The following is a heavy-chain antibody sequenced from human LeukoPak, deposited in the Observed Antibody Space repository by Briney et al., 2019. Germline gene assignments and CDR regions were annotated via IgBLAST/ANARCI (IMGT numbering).Heavy chain of an antibody. Sequence: GESLKISCKGSGYSFTSYWIGWVRQMPGKGLEWMGIIYPGDSDTRYSPSFQGQATISADKSISTAYLQWSSLKASDTAMYYCARHEVHPDSSGWSVDYYYYMDVWGKGTTVTVSS. D-gene: IGHD6-19*01. CDR1: GYSFTSYW. CDR2: IYPGDSDT. CDR3: ARHEVHPDSSGWSVDYYYYMDV. J-gene: IGHJ6*03. V-gene: IGHV5-51*01.